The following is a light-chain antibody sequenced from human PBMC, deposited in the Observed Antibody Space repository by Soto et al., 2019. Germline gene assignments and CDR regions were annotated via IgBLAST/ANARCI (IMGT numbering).Light chain of an antibody. Sequence: QPVLTQPPSVSGAPGQRVTISCTGSSSNTGAGYDVHWYQQLPGTAPKLLIYGNNNRPSGVPDRFSGSKPGSSASLAITGLQAGDEADYYCQSYDSSLSGYVFGTGTKLTVL. CDR3: QSYDSSLSGYV. CDR2: GNN. J-gene: IGLJ1*01. V-gene: IGLV1-40*01. CDR1: SSNTGAGYD.